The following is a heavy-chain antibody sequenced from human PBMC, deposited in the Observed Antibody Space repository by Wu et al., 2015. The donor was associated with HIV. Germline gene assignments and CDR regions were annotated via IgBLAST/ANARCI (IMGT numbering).Heavy chain of an antibody. CDR2: ISGNNGHT. J-gene: IGHJ4*02. D-gene: IGHD6-19*01. CDR1: GYIFTRFG. Sequence: QVQLVQSGTEVKNPGASVKVSCKTSGYIFTRFGINWVRLAPGQGLEWMGWISGNNGHTNYAQRLQGRVSMTIDTSTTTVYLELRSLRYDDTAIYYCARDPGRGIPVTGSDYWGQGTLVTVSS. V-gene: IGHV1-18*01. CDR3: ARDPGRGIPVTGSDY.